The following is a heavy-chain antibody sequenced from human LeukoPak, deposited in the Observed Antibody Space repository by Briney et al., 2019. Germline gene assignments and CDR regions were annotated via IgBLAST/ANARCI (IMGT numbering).Heavy chain of an antibody. CDR2: ISDSGGST. V-gene: IGHV3-64D*09. J-gene: IGHJ6*02. CDR1: GFPFSSYA. D-gene: IGHD2-15*01. Sequence: GGSLRFSCSASGFPFSSYAMHWVRQAPGKGLEYFSAISDSGGSTYYADSVKGRFTISRDNSKNTLYLQMSSLRAEDTAVYFCVRGYSFGPYGMDVWGQGTTVTVSS. CDR3: VRGYSFGPYGMDV.